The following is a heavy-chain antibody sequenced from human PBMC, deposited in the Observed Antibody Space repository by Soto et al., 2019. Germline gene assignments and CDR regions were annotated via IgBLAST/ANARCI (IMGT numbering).Heavy chain of an antibody. CDR3: AKDAGALHLGELSKNWFDP. J-gene: IGHJ5*02. CDR1: GFTFSSYA. D-gene: IGHD3-16*02. CDR2: ISGSGGST. Sequence: GGSLRLSCAASGFTFSSYAMSWVRQAPGKGLEWVSAISGSGGSTYYADSVKGRFTISRDNSKNTLYLQMNSLRAEDTAVYYCAKDAGALHLGELSKNWFDPWGQGTLVTVSS. V-gene: IGHV3-23*01.